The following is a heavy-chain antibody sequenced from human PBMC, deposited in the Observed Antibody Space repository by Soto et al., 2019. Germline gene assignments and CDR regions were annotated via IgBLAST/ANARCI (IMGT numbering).Heavy chain of an antibody. CDR2: ISYDGSNK. CDR3: ARDKSPGPLVGATALGYYYGMDV. Sequence: GGSLRLSCAASGFTFSSYAMHWVRQAPGKGLEWVAVISYDGSNKYYADSVKGRFTISRDNSKNTLYLQMNSLRAEDTAVYYCARDKSPGPLVGATALGYYYGMDVWGQGTTVTVSS. V-gene: IGHV3-30-3*01. CDR1: GFTFSSYA. J-gene: IGHJ6*02. D-gene: IGHD1-26*01.